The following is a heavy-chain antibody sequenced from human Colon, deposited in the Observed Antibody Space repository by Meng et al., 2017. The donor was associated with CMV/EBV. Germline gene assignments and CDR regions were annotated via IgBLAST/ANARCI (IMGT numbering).Heavy chain of an antibody. D-gene: IGHD3-16*02. V-gene: IGHV3-30*02. Sequence: GESLKISCAASGFTFGSHAMHWVRQAPGKGLEWVALILFDGSNQYYADSVKGRFTISRDNSMNTLYLQMSTLRAGDTALYYCAKDRGYTDYPYYGMDVWGQGTTVTVSS. CDR2: ILFDGSNQ. J-gene: IGHJ6*02. CDR3: AKDRGYTDYPYYGMDV. CDR1: GFTFGSHA.